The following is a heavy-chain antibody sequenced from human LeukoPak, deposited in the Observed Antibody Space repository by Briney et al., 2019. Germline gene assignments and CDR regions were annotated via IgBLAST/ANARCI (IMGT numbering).Heavy chain of an antibody. J-gene: IGHJ4*02. V-gene: IGHV3-21*01. CDR1: GFTFRSYS. CDR3: AIAPPYYYGSGTTFY. D-gene: IGHD3-10*01. Sequence: PGGSLRLSCAASGFTFRSYSMNWVRQAPGKGLEWVSSISSSSSYIYYADSVKGRFTISRDNAKNSLYLQMNSLRAEDTAVYYCAIAPPYYYGSGTTFYWGQGTLVTVSS. CDR2: ISSSSSYI.